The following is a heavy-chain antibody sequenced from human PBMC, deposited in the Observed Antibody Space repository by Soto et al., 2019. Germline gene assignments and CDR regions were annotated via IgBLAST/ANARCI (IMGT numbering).Heavy chain of an antibody. D-gene: IGHD3-22*01. CDR2: INPSGGST. V-gene: IGHV1-46*01. J-gene: IGHJ4*02. CDR3: ARADYYGSSGYHLDY. CDR1: GYSFSNFY. Sequence: QVQVAQSGAEVKRPGASVKVSCKASGYSFSNFYIHWVRQGPGQGLEWMGIINPSGGSTACAQKFLGRVTMTRDTSTSTVYMELSSLGSEDTAVYYCARADYYGSSGYHLDYWGQGTLVTVSS.